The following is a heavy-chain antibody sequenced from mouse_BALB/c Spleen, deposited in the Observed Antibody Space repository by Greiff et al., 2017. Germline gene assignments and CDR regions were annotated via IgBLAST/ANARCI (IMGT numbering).Heavy chain of an antibody. CDR3: ANYDYDWFAY. D-gene: IGHD2-4*01. CDR2: ISYSGST. V-gene: IGHV3-2*02. Sequence: ESGPGLVKPSQSLSLTCTVTGYSITSDYAWNWIRQFPGNKLEWMGYISYSGSTSYNPSLKSRISITRDTSKNQFFLQLNSVTTEDTATYYCANYDYDWFAYWGQGTLVTVSA. J-gene: IGHJ3*01. CDR1: GYSITSDYA.